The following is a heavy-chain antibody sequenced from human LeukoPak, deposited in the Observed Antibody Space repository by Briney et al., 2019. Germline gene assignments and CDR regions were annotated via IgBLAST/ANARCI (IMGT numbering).Heavy chain of an antibody. J-gene: IGHJ4*02. V-gene: IGHV3-30*02. CDR2: IRYDGSNK. CDR1: GFTFSSYE. CDR3: AKDRGDILTGYYATGDY. D-gene: IGHD3-9*01. Sequence: GGSLRLSCAASGFTFSSYEMNWVRQAPGKGLEWVAFIRYDGSNKYYTDSVKGRFTISRDNSKNTLYLQMNSLRAEDTAVYYCAKDRGDILTGYYATGDYWGQGTLVTVSS.